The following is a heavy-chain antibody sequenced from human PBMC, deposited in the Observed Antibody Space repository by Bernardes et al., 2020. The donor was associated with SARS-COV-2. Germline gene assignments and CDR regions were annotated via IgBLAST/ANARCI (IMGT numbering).Heavy chain of an antibody. V-gene: IGHV4-39*01. CDR1: APSITHSNSY. Sequence: SETLSPTCRLSAPSITHSNSYCARIRQPPVKGLEWTGSTHSSRSPHYNPSPQTRVPPSVHTSNNQFSLRLGFVTAADTAIYYCAGSSCGIDCYIGGLRSWDYGMDVWGQGTTVTVSS. CDR2: THSSRSP. D-gene: IGHD2-21*01. J-gene: IGHJ6*02. CDR3: AGSSCGIDCYIGGLRSWDYGMDV.